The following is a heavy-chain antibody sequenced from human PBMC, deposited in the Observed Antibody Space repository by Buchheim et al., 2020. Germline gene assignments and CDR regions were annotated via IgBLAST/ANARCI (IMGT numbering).Heavy chain of an antibody. V-gene: IGHV4-34*01. Sequence: QVQLQQWGAGLLKPSETLSLTCAVYGGSFSGYYWSWIRQPPGKGLEWIGEINHSGSTNYNPSPKSRVTISVDTSKNQFSLKLSSVTAADTAVYYCARGKPTIFGRYYYYYGMDVWGQGTT. D-gene: IGHD3-3*01. CDR2: INHSGST. CDR3: ARGKPTIFGRYYYYYGMDV. CDR1: GGSFSGYY. J-gene: IGHJ6*02.